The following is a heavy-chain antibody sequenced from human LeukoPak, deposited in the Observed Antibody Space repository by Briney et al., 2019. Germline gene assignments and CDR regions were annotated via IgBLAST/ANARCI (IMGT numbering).Heavy chain of an antibody. J-gene: IGHJ4*02. CDR3: ARGAYGTSGYSDDY. Sequence: SETLSLTCTVSGGSISNYYWSWIRQPPGQGLEWIGYIYYSGSTNSNPSLKRRVTISIDTSKNQFSLKLSSVTAADTAVYYCARGAYGTSGYSDDYWGQGTLVTVSS. CDR2: IYYSGST. V-gene: IGHV4-59*01. D-gene: IGHD3-22*01. CDR1: GGSISNYY.